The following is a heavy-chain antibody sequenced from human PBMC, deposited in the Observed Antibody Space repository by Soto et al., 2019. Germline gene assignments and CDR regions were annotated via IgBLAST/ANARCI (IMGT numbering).Heavy chain of an antibody. D-gene: IGHD6-13*01. J-gene: IGHJ4*02. CDR2: INNGGEYI. CDR3: ARDESAGSSIRY. CDR1: GSPFSSYG. V-gene: IGHV3-21*01. Sequence: EVQVVESGGGLVKPGGSLRLSCTAPGSPFSSYGMNWVRQAPGKGLGWVASINNGGEYIYYADSVQGRFTISRDNAKNSLYLQMNSLRAEDTAVYFCARDESAGSSIRYWGQGTLVTVSS.